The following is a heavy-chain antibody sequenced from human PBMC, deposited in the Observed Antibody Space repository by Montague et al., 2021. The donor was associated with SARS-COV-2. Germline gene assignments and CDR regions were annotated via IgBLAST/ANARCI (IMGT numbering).Heavy chain of an antibody. CDR2: VNHSEST. Sequence: SETLSLTCAASGGSFSGFYWSWVRQSPGKGLEWIGDVNHSESTNYNPSLKGRVTISVDRSKNQFSLRLRSVTAADTAVYYCARGRGLYYESSGGLYYMDGGGEGTTSTVS. D-gene: IGHD3-22*01. CDR3: ARGRGLYYESSGGLYYMDG. V-gene: IGHV4-34*01. CDR1: GGSFSGFY. J-gene: IGHJ6*03.